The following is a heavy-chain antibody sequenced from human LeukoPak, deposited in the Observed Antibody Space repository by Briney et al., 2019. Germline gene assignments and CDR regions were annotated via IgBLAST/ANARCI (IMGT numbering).Heavy chain of an antibody. V-gene: IGHV3-11*01. CDR2: ISSSGSTI. D-gene: IGHD2-15*01. J-gene: IGHJ4*02. CDR1: GFTFSDYY. Sequence: GGSLRLSCAASGFTFSDYYMSWIRQAPGKGLEWVSYISSSGSTIYYADSVKGRFTISRDNAKSSLYLQMNSLRAEDTAVYYCARHFCSGGSCYSLQYYFDYWGQGTLVTVSS. CDR3: ARHFCSGGSCYSLQYYFDY.